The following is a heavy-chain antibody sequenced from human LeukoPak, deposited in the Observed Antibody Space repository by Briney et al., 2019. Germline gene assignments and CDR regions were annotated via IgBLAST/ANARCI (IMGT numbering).Heavy chain of an antibody. Sequence: GSLRLSCAASGFTFSCYSMNWVRQAPGKGLEWVSYISSSSSTIYYADSVKGRFTISRDNAKNSLYLQMNSLRDEDTAVYYCARDPTWIQLWSYFDYWGQGTLVTVSS. CDR3: ARDPTWIQLWSYFDY. CDR1: GFTFSCYS. D-gene: IGHD5-18*01. CDR2: ISSSSSTI. J-gene: IGHJ4*02. V-gene: IGHV3-48*02.